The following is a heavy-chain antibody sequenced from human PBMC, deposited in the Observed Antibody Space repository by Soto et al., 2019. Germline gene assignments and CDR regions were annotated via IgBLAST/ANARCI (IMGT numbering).Heavy chain of an antibody. CDR3: AIDGYRYGYSAY. CDR2: IYSDGKT. V-gene: IGHV3-53*02. J-gene: IGHJ4*02. Sequence: EVQLVETGGGLIQPGGSLRLSCAASGFTVSSSYMSWVRQAPGKGLEWVSVIYSDGKTFYADSVKGRFTISRDNSRNTVYLKMNSLRADDTAVYYCAIDGYRYGYSAYWGQGTLVTVSS. D-gene: IGHD5-18*01. CDR1: GFTVSSSY.